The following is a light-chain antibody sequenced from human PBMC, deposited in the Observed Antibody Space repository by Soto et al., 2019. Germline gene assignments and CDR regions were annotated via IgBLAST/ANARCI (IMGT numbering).Light chain of an antibody. CDR2: AAF. Sequence: EIVLTQSPGTLSLSPGERATLSCRASQSVSDNYLAWYQQQPGQAPRLLIYAAFSRATGIADRFSGSGSGTDFTLTISRLEPEDFAVYYCQQYGASPPTFGQGTKVEV. V-gene: IGKV3-20*01. CDR1: QSVSDNY. J-gene: IGKJ1*01. CDR3: QQYGASPPT.